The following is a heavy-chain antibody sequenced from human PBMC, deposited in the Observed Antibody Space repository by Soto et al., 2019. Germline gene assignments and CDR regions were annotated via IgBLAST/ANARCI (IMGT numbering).Heavy chain of an antibody. CDR2: ISSNSGRI. V-gene: IGHV3-9*01. CDR3: AKDGGVLVPASKYYYYGMDV. CDR1: GFTFDDYA. D-gene: IGHD2-2*01. J-gene: IGHJ6*02. Sequence: GGSLRLSCAASGFTFDDYAMHWVRHAPGKGLEWVSGISSNSGRIDYADSVKGRFTISRDNAKNSLYLQMNSLRAEDTALYYCAKDGGVLVPASKYYYYGMDVWGQGTTVTVSS.